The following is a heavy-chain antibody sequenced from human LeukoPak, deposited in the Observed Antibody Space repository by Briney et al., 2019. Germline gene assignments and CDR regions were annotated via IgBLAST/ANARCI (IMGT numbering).Heavy chain of an antibody. CDR2: IYTSGST. Sequence: SQTLSLTCTVSGGSISSGSYYWSWIRQPAGKGLEWIGRIYTSGSTNYNPSLKSRVTMSVDTSKNQFSLKLSSVTAADTAVYYCARDRVYYDSSGYPTDAFDIWGQGTMVTVSS. CDR1: GGSISSGSYY. D-gene: IGHD3-22*01. CDR3: ARDRVYYDSSGYPTDAFDI. J-gene: IGHJ3*02. V-gene: IGHV4-61*02.